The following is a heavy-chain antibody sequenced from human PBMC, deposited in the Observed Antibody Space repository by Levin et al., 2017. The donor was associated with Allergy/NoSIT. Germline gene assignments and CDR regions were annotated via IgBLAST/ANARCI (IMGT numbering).Heavy chain of an antibody. V-gene: IGHV1-69*06. D-gene: IGHD2-8*02. CDR2: IIPIFGTA. J-gene: IGHJ2*01. Sequence: SVKVSCKASGGTFSSYAISWVRQAPGQGLEWMGGIIPIFGTANYAQKFQGRVTITADKSTSTAYMELSSLRSEDTAVYYCARGVGYCTGGVCPPVMWYFDLWGRGTLVTVSS. CDR1: GGTFSSYA. CDR3: ARGVGYCTGGVCPPVMWYFDL.